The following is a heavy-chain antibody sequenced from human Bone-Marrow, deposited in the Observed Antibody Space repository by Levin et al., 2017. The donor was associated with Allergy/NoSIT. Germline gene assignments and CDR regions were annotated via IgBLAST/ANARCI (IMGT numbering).Heavy chain of an antibody. D-gene: IGHD6-13*01. CDR2: ITADGRTT. Sequence: LSLTCAASRFTFSSYAMAWVRQAPGGGLEWVSSITADGRTTYYPDSVEGRFSISRDNSKKTLHLHMNSLRVEDTAIYYCAKLGQALVSYYGMDVWGQGTAVTVSS. J-gene: IGHJ6*02. CDR3: AKLGQALVSYYGMDV. V-gene: IGHV3-23*01. CDR1: RFTFSSYA.